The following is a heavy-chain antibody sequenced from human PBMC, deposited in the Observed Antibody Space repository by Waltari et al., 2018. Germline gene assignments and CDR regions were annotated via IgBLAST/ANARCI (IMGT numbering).Heavy chain of an antibody. CDR3: ASGGYGLWYFDL. J-gene: IGHJ2*01. D-gene: IGHD5-12*01. V-gene: IGHV1-3*01. CDR2: INAGNGNT. Sequence: QVQLVQSGAEVKKPGASVKVSCKASGYTFTSYAMHWVRQAPGQRLEWMGWINAGNGNTKYSPKFQGRVTITRDTSASTAYMELSSLRSEDTAVYYCASGGYGLWYFDLWGRGTLVTVSS. CDR1: GYTFTSYA.